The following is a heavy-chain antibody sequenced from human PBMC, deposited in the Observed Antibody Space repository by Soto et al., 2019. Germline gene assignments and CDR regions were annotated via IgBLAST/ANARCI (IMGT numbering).Heavy chain of an antibody. Sequence: PGESLKISCKTSGYRFTGHWIGWVRQLSGKGLEWMGIIYPGDPDIRYSPSFQGQVTISADKSISTAYLQWSSLKASDTAMYYCATPTALYYYYGMDVWGQGTTVTVSS. V-gene: IGHV5-51*01. CDR2: IYPGDPDI. CDR3: ATPTALYYYYGMDV. J-gene: IGHJ6*02. CDR1: GYRFTGHW. D-gene: IGHD4-17*01.